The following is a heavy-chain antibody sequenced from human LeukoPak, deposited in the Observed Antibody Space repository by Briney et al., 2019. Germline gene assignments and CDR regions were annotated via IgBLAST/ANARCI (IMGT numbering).Heavy chain of an antibody. D-gene: IGHD2-2*01. J-gene: IGHJ6*02. CDR3: ARTPASTLNYYYYYGMDV. V-gene: IGHV1-69*13. CDR2: IIPIFGTA. CDR1: GGTFSSYA. Sequence: ASVKVSCKASGGTFSSYAISWVRQAPGQGLEWMGGIIPIFGTANYAQKFQGRVTITADESTSTAYMELSSLRSEDTAVYYCARTPASTLNYYYYYGMDVWGQGTTVTVSS.